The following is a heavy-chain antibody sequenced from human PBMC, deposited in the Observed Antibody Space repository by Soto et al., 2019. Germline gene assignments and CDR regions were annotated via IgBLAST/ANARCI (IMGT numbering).Heavy chain of an antibody. J-gene: IGHJ4*02. CDR2: IKQDGGEK. CDR3: ARGAFPTWGTYPLDY. CDR1: GFTFTSYW. Sequence: EVQLVESGGGLVQPGGSLRLSCAASGFTFTSYWMTWVRQAPGKGLEWVANIKQDGGEKHYVGSVKGRFTISRDNAENSLYLQVDSLRAEDAAVYYCARGAFPTWGTYPLDYWGQGTLVTVSS. D-gene: IGHD3-16*02. V-gene: IGHV3-7*04.